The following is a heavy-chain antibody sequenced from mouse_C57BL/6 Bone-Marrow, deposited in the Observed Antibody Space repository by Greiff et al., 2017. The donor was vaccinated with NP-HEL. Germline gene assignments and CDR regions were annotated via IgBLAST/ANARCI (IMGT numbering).Heavy chain of an antibody. CDR2: INPGSGGT. CDR3: ARYYYGSSYGWYFDV. CDR1: GYAFTNYL. V-gene: IGHV1-54*01. D-gene: IGHD1-1*01. J-gene: IGHJ1*03. Sequence: VMLVESGAELVRPGTSVKVSCKASGYAFTNYLIEWVKQRPGQGLEWIGVINPGSGGTNYNEKFKGKATLTADKSSSTAYMQLSSLTSEDSAVYFCARYYYGSSYGWYFDVWGTGTTVTVSS.